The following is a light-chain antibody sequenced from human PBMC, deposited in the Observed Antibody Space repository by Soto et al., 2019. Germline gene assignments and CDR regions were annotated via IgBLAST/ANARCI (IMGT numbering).Light chain of an antibody. CDR3: CSAGNSPSAVV. CDR1: SSDVGNYNL. Sequence: QSALTQPASVSGSPGQSITISCTGTSSDVGNYNLVSWYQHHPGTASKLMIYEVSKRPSGVSNRFSGSKSGNTASLTISGLLAEDEADYYCCSAGNSPSAVVFGGGTKVTVL. J-gene: IGLJ2*01. V-gene: IGLV2-23*02. CDR2: EVS.